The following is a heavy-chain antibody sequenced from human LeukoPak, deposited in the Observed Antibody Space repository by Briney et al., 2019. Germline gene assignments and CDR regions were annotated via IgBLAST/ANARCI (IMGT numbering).Heavy chain of an antibody. J-gene: IGHJ3*02. Sequence: GGSLRLSCAASGFTFSTYDMNWVRQAPGKGLEWVSNITSSGSDIFYADSVKGRFTISRDNAKNSLYLQMNSLRADDTAVYYRARRQTRWKAFDIWGQGTLVTVSS. V-gene: IGHV3-48*03. CDR2: ITSSGSDI. D-gene: IGHD1-1*01. CDR3: ARRQTRWKAFDI. CDR1: GFTFSTYD.